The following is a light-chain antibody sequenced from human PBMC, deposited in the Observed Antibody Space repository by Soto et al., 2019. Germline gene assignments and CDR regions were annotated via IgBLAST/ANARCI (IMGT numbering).Light chain of an antibody. CDR1: SSNIGSSF. Sequence: QSVLTQPPSASRTPGQRVTISCSGASSNIGSSFVYWYQQLPGTAPKLLIYRNNQRPSGVPDRFSGSKSGTSASLAISGLRSEDEADYYCAAWDDSLSGQGLFGGGTQLTVL. V-gene: IGLV1-47*01. J-gene: IGLJ2*01. CDR2: RNN. CDR3: AAWDDSLSGQGL.